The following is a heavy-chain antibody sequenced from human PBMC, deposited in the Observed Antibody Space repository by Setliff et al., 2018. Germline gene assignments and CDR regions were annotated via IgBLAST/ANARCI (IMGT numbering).Heavy chain of an antibody. CDR2: IYYSGST. D-gene: IGHD3-22*01. J-gene: IGHJ4*02. V-gene: IGHV4-39*07. CDR1: GGSISSSSYY. CDR3: ARGPVMIVATGYFDY. Sequence: KTSETLSLTCTVSGGSISSSSYYWGWIRQPPGKGLEWIGSIYYSGSTYYNPSLKSRVTISVDTSKNQFSLKLSSVTAADTAVYYCARGPVMIVATGYFDYWGQGTLVTVSS.